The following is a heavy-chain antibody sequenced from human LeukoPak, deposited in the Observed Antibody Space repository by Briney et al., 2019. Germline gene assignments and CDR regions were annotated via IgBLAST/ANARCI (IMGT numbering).Heavy chain of an antibody. CDR2: IYPGDSDT. CDR3: ARKNDAGGTFDI. V-gene: IGHV5-51*01. CDR1: GSIFTSYW. J-gene: IGHJ3*02. Sequence: GASLQISCKGSGSIFTSYWIGWVRPLPGKGLEWMGIIYPGDSDTRYSPSFQGQVTISADKSISTAYLQWSSPKASDTAMYYCARKNDAGGTFDIWGQGTMVTVSS. D-gene: IGHD1-1*01.